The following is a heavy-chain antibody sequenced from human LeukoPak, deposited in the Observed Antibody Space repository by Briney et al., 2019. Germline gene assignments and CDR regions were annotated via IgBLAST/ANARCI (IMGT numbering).Heavy chain of an antibody. CDR1: GFTFSGYG. CDR3: ARGLYYDSSGYYPFDY. D-gene: IGHD3-22*01. Sequence: GGSLRLSCEASGFTFSGYGMHWVRQAPGKGLEWVATTSYDESEKFYEDSVKGRFAISRDNSKNTLYLQMNSLRTEDTAVYYCARGLYYDSSGYYPFDYWGQGTLVTVSS. J-gene: IGHJ4*02. V-gene: IGHV3-30*03. CDR2: TSYDESEK.